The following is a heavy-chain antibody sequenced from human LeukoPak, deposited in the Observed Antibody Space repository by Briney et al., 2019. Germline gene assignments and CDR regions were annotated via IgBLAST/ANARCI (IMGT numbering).Heavy chain of an antibody. Sequence: GGSLRLSCAASGFTFSSYWMSWVRQAPGEGLEWVANIKQDGSEKYYVDSVKGRFTISRDNAKNSLYLQMNSLRAEDTAVYYCASSYYYGSGSYYNRNYYYGMDVWGQGTTVTVSS. V-gene: IGHV3-7*03. CDR1: GFTFSSYW. J-gene: IGHJ6*02. CDR2: IKQDGSEK. D-gene: IGHD3-10*01. CDR3: ASSYYYGSGSYYNRNYYYGMDV.